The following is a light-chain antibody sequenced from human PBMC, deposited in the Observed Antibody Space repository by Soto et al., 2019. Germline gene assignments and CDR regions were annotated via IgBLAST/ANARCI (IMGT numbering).Light chain of an antibody. CDR3: QSYDSSLSVWV. Sequence: QSVLTQPPSVSGAPRQRVTISCTGSSSNIGAGYDVHWYQQLPGTAPKLLIYGNSNRPSGVPDRFSGSKSGTSASLATTGLQAEDEADYYCQSYDSSLSVWVFGGGTKLTVL. J-gene: IGLJ3*02. CDR2: GNS. V-gene: IGLV1-40*01. CDR1: SSNIGAGYD.